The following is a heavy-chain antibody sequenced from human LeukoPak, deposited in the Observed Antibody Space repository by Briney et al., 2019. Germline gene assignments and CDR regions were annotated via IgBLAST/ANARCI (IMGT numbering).Heavy chain of an antibody. V-gene: IGHV1-69*01. CDR3: ARVGLGYCSSTSCYGQDYYGMDV. Sequence: SVKVSCKASGGTFSSYAISWVRQAPGQGLEWMGGIIPIFGTANYAQKFQGRVTITADESTGTAYMELSSLRSEDTAVYYCARVGLGYCSSTSCYGQDYYGMDVWGKGTTVTVSS. D-gene: IGHD2-2*01. CDR1: GGTFSSYA. CDR2: IIPIFGTA. J-gene: IGHJ6*04.